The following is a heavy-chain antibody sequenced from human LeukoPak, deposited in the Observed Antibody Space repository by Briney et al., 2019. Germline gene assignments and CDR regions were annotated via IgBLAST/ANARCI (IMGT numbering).Heavy chain of an antibody. CDR2: MYYSGST. V-gene: IGHV4-59*01. CDR1: SGSIRSYY. J-gene: IGHJ6*03. D-gene: IGHD6-13*01. CDR3: ARDRVGQQLVGRKYYYYYMDV. Sequence: SETLSLTCTVSSGSIRSYYWSWIRQPPGKGLEWIGYMYYSGSTNYNPSLKSRVTISVDMSKNQVSLKLSSVTAADTAVYYCARDRVGQQLVGRKYYYYYMDVWGKGTTVTISS.